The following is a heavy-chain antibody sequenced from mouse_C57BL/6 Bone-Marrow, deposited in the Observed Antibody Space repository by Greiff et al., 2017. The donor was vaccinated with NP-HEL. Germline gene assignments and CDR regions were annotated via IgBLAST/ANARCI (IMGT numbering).Heavy chain of an antibody. V-gene: IGHV6-3*01. CDR2: IRLKSDNYAT. CDR3: MITTVVKGLDY. D-gene: IGHD1-1*01. CDR1: GFTFSNYW. Sequence: EVKVEESGGGLVQPGGSMKLSCVASGFTFSNYWMNWVRQSPETGLEWVAQIRLKSDNYATHYAESVKGRFTISRDDSKSSVYLQMNNLRAEDTGIYYCMITTVVKGLDYWGQGTTLTVSS. J-gene: IGHJ2*01.